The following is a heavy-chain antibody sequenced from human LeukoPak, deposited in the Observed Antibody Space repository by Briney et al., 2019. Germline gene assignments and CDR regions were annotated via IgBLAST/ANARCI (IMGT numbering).Heavy chain of an antibody. V-gene: IGHV1-8*02. D-gene: IGHD6-13*01. CDR3: ARNGQQVRYFQH. Sequence: GASVKVSCKASGGTFSSYAISWVRQAPGQGLEWMGWMNPNSGNTNYAQKFQGRVTMTRNTSISTAYMELSSLRSEDSAVYYCARNGQQVRYFQHWGQGTLVTVSS. CDR2: MNPNSGNT. J-gene: IGHJ1*01. CDR1: GGTFSSYA.